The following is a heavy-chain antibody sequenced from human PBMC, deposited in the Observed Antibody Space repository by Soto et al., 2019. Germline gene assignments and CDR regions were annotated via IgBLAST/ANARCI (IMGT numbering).Heavy chain of an antibody. D-gene: IGHD3-22*01. V-gene: IGHV3-15*07. CDR3: TTDGIRYYDSSGFLPRFDI. Sequence: GGSLRLSCAACGFTFSNAWMNWVRQAPGKGLEWVGRIKSKTDGGTTDYAAPVKGRFTISRDDSKNTLYLQMNSLKTEDTAVYYCTTDGIRYYDSSGFLPRFDIWGQGTMVTVSS. CDR2: IKSKTDGGTT. CDR1: GFTFSNAW. J-gene: IGHJ3*02.